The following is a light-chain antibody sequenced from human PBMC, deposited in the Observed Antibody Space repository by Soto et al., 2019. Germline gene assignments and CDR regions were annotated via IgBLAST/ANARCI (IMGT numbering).Light chain of an antibody. CDR2: DVS. CDR3: SSYAGSNHLV. J-gene: IGLJ1*01. Sequence: QSALTQPPSASGSLGQSVTISCTGTSSDVGGYNYVSWYQQHPGKAPKLLIYDVSHRPSGVPDRFSGSKSGNTASLTVSGLQAEDETDYYCSSYAGSNHLVFGAGTKVTV. CDR1: SSDVGGYNY. V-gene: IGLV2-8*01.